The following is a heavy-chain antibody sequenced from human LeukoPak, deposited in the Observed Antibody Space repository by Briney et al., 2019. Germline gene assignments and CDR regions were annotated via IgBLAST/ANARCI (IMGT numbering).Heavy chain of an antibody. D-gene: IGHD2-2*01. CDR2: IKQDGSEK. J-gene: IGHJ6*04. Sequence: PGGSLRLSCAASGFTFSSYWMSWVRQAPGKGLEWVANIKQDGSEKYYVDSVKGRFTISRDNAKNSLYLQMNSLRAEDTAVYYCARSLGYCSSTSCPSYYYGMDVWGKGTTVTVSS. CDR3: ARSLGYCSSTSCPSYYYGMDV. V-gene: IGHV3-7*03. CDR1: GFTFSSYW.